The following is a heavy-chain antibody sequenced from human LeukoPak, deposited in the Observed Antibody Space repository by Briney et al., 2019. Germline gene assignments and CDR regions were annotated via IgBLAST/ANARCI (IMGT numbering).Heavy chain of an antibody. CDR2: IIPIFGTA. V-gene: IGHV1-69*13. D-gene: IGHD3-22*01. CDR1: GYTFTGYY. J-gene: IGHJ4*02. Sequence: SVKVSCKASGYTFTGYYMHWVRQAPGQGLEWMGGIIPIFGTANYAQKFQGRVTITADESTSTAYMELSSLRSEDTAVYYCATYYYDSSGGYWGQGTLVTVSS. CDR3: ATYYYDSSGGY.